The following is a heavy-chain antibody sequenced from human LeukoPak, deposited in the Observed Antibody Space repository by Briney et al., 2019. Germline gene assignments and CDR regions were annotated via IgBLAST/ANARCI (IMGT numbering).Heavy chain of an antibody. Sequence: GGSLRLSCAASGFTFSSYAMSWVRQAPGQGLEWVSCISGSGGSTYYADSVKGRFTISRDNSKNTLYLQMNSLRAEDTAVYYCANYGYCSSTSCEGPIDYWGQGTLVTVSS. CDR2: ISGSGGST. CDR1: GFTFSSYA. CDR3: ANYGYCSSTSCEGPIDY. D-gene: IGHD2-2*01. J-gene: IGHJ4*02. V-gene: IGHV3-23*01.